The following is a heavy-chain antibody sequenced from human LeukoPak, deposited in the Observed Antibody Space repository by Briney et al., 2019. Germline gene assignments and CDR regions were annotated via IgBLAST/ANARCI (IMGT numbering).Heavy chain of an antibody. D-gene: IGHD2-15*01. V-gene: IGHV1-69*05. CDR1: GGTFSSYA. Sequence: GSSVKVSCKASGGTFSSYAISWVRQAPGQGLEWMGRIIPIFGTANYAQKFQGRVTITTDESTGTAYMELSSPRSEDTAVYYCARDGLAATKELDYWGQGTLVTVSS. CDR2: IIPIFGTA. CDR3: ARDGLAATKELDY. J-gene: IGHJ4*02.